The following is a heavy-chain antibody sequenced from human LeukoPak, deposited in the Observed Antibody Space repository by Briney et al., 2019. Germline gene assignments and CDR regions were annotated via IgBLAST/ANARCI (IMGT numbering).Heavy chain of an antibody. CDR3: ASDKGASGWGLGY. J-gene: IGHJ4*02. D-gene: IGHD6-19*01. V-gene: IGHV4-61*02. Sequence: SETLSLTCTVSGGSISSGHYYLNWIRQPAGKGLEWIRRIYSRGSTNYNSSLRSRVTISVDTSKNQFSLKLTSVTAADTAVYYCASDKGASGWGLGYWGQGTLVTVSS. CDR2: IYSRGST. CDR1: GGSISSGHYY.